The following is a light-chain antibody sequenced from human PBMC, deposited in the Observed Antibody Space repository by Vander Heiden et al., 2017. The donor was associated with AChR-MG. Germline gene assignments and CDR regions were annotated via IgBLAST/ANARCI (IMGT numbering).Light chain of an antibody. CDR1: SPNIGSNY. CDR3: AAWDDSLSGAV. V-gene: IGLV1-47*01. Sequence: QSVLTPPPSASGTPGQRVTISCSGRSPNIGSNYVYWYQQLPGTAPKLLIYRNNQRPSGVPDRFSGSKSGTSASLAISGLRSEDEADYYCAAWDDSLSGAVFGGGTQLTVL. J-gene: IGLJ7*01. CDR2: RNN.